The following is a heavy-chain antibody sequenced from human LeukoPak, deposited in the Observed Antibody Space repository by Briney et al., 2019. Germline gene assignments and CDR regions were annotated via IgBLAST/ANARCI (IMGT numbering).Heavy chain of an antibody. D-gene: IGHD3-16*02. CDR2: IYYSGST. CDR3: ARTSYSYPLDY. J-gene: IGHJ4*02. V-gene: IGHV4-59*01. Sequence: SETLSLTCTVSGSSMSSYYWSWIRQPPGKGLEWIGYIYYSGSTNYNPSLKSRVTISVDTSKNQFSLKLSSVTAADTAVYYCARTSYSYPLDYWGQGTLVTVSS. CDR1: GSSMSSYY.